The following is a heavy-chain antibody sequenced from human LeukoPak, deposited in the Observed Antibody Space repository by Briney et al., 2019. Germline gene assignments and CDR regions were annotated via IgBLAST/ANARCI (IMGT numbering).Heavy chain of an antibody. CDR1: GGSISSYY. CDR2: IYDSGST. CDR3: ARTTEAHSWQTRYYSYYMDV. V-gene: IGHV4-59*01. J-gene: IGHJ6*03. Sequence: SETLSLTCTVSGGSISSYYWSWIRKPPVKGLEWIGFIYDSGSTNYNPSLKSRVTISIDTSKNHLSLNLRSVTAADTAVYYCARTTEAHSWQTRYYSYYMDVWGKGTTVTVSS. D-gene: IGHD6-13*01.